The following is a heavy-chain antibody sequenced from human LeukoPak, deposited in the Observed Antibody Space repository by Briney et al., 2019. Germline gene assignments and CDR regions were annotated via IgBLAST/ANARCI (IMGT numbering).Heavy chain of an antibody. D-gene: IGHD2-15*01. CDR1: GGSIGSSSFY. CDR2: IYYSGST. J-gene: IGHJ4*02. CDR3: ARHQEVAATFDY. Sequence: SETLSLTCTVSGGSIGSSSFYWGWIRQPPGKGLEWIGSIYYSGSTYYNPSLKSRVTIFVDTSTKHFSLKLSSVTAADTAVYYCARHQEVAATFDYWGQGTLVTVSS. V-gene: IGHV4-39*01.